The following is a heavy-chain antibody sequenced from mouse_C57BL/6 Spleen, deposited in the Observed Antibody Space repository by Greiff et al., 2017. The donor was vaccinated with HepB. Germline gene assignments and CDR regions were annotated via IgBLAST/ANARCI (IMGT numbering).Heavy chain of an antibody. CDR1: GFSLTSYG. CDR2: IWSGGST. CDR3: ASMEGSSPYYYAMDY. V-gene: IGHV2-2*01. Sequence: VKLMESGPGLVQPSQSLSITCTVSGFSLTSYGVHWVRQSPGKGLEWLGVIWSGGSTDYNAAFISRLSISKDNSKSQVFFKMNSLQADDTAIYYCASMEGSSPYYYAMDYWGQGTSVTVSS. J-gene: IGHJ4*01. D-gene: IGHD1-1*01.